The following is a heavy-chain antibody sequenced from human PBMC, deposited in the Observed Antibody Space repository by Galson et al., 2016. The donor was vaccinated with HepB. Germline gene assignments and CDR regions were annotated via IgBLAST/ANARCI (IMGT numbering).Heavy chain of an antibody. CDR1: GFSLSTRGVG. Sequence: PALVKPTQTLTLTCTFSGFSLSTRGVGVGWIRQPPGEALEWLTLIYWDDDKRYNPSLKSRPTVTEDTSKSQVVLTMTNMDPVDTATYYCARAYCGGDCLSYNILYQYGLDVWGQGTTVTVSS. CDR2: IYWDDDK. V-gene: IGHV2-5*02. D-gene: IGHD2-21*01. CDR3: ARAYCGGDCLSYNILYQYGLDV. J-gene: IGHJ6*02.